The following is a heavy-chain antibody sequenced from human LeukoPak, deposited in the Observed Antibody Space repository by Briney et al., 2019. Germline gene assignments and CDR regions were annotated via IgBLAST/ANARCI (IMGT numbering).Heavy chain of an antibody. V-gene: IGHV4-4*07. CDR2: MYISGST. D-gene: IGHD3-22*01. CDR1: GASISSYY. CDR3: ARENHDSSRVRWFDP. J-gene: IGHJ5*02. Sequence: PSETLSLTCTVSGASISSYYWSWIRQPAGKGLEWIGRMYISGSTNYNPSLKSRVTMSVDTSKNQFSLKLSSVTAADTAVYYRARENHDSSRVRWFDPWGQGTLVTVSS.